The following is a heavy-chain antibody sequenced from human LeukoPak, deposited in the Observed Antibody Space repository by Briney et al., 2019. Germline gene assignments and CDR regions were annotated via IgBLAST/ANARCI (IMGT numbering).Heavy chain of an antibody. D-gene: IGHD5-18*01. Sequence: PGGSLRLSCTASGFTFTSYAMHWVRQAPGKGLEWVAVISYDASNKYYADSVKGRFTISRDNSKNTLYLQMNSLRAEDTAVYYCARMLLGPEGNTRYSYRPYYYYMDVWGKGTTVTVSS. CDR1: GFTFTSYA. CDR3: ARMLLGPEGNTRYSYRPYYYYMDV. V-gene: IGHV3-30*14. CDR2: ISYDASNK. J-gene: IGHJ6*03.